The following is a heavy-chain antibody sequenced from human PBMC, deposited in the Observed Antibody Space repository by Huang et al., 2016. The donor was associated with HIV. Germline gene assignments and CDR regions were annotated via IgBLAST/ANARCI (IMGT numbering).Heavy chain of an antibody. CDR1: GGPFISYA. D-gene: IGHD5-12*01. V-gene: IGHV1-69*01. CDR2: ISPIGGSA. Sequence: QVRLVQSGAEVKKPGSSVRISCRASGGPFISYAFTWVRQVPGQGLEWRGQISPIGGSASLAQKFRGRVAITADDSTSTVYMELRSLRSQDTAIYYCAREAAGSGNDYISRFDHWGQGTLVTVSS. J-gene: IGHJ5*02. CDR3: AREAAGSGNDYISRFDH.